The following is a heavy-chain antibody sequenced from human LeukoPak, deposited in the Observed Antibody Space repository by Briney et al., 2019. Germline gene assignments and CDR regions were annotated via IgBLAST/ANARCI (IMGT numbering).Heavy chain of an antibody. D-gene: IGHD3-10*01. Sequence: SETLSLTCTVSGGSISSSSHYWAWIRQPPGKGLEWLATVSESGTTYYNPSLKSRVTISVDTSKNQFSLKLGSVTAADTAVFYCARYSGSYFDYWGQGTLVTVSS. J-gene: IGHJ4*02. CDR2: VSESGTT. CDR1: GGSISSSSHY. CDR3: ARYSGSYFDY. V-gene: IGHV4-39*01.